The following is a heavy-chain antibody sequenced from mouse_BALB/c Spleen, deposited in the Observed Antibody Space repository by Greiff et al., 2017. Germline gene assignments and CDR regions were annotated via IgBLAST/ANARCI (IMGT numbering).Heavy chain of an antibody. V-gene: IGHV10S3*01. J-gene: IGHJ4*01. CDR3: VRSGYYYAMDY. Sequence: GGGLVQPKGSLKLSCAASGFTFNTNAMNWVRQAPGKGLEWVARIRSKSNNYATYYADSVKDRFTISRDDSQSMLYLQMNNLKTEDTAMYYCVRSGYYYAMDYWGQGTSVTVSS. CDR1: GFTFNTNA. CDR2: IRSKSNNYAT.